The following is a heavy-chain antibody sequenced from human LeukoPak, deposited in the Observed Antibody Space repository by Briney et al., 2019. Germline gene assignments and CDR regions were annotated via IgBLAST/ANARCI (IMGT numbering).Heavy chain of an antibody. CDR2: IFPDDSDT. CDR1: GYNFAHDW. D-gene: IGHD3-10*01. CDR3: ARTTSQNPMVRGVMT. Sequence: GESLKISCKGSGYNFAHDWIGWVRQMPGKGLEWMGIIFPDDSDTIYSPSFQGHVTISADKSINTAYLEWSSLKASDTAMYYCARTTSQNPMVRGVMTWGQGTLVTVSS. J-gene: IGHJ5*02. V-gene: IGHV5-51*01.